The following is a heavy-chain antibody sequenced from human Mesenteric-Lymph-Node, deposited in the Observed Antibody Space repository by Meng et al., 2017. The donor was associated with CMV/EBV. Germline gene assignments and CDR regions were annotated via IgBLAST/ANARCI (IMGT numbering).Heavy chain of an antibody. CDR2: IYYSGST. D-gene: IGHD2-2*01. CDR3: ARRAGSRSTYGWDV. J-gene: IGHJ6*01. V-gene: IGHV4-39*01. CDR1: GGSTSSNSYY. Sequence: SETLSPTCLVSGGSTSSNSYYWGWIRQSPGKGLEWIGIIYYSGSTYYSPSLESRVTISVDTAKNQFCLKISAVTAADTAVYHCARRAGSRSTYGWDVWGQGTAVTVS.